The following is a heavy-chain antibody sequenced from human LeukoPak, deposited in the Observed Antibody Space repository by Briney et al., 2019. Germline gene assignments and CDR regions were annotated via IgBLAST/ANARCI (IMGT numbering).Heavy chain of an antibody. CDR3: VKNTGWPGFDY. D-gene: IGHD6-19*01. J-gene: IGHJ4*02. CDR2: IYNGVPT. Sequence: SETLSLICTTSGAPISRFYWSWVRQPPGKGLEWIGNIYNGVPTFFNPSLKSRVTLSVDTSKTQFSLQLESVTAADTAVYYCVKNTGWPGFDYWGQGILVTVSS. V-gene: IGHV4-4*09. CDR1: GAPISRFY.